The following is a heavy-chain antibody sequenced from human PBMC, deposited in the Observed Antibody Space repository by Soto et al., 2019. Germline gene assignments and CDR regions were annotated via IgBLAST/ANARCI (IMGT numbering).Heavy chain of an antibody. V-gene: IGHV3-64D*06. J-gene: IGHJ5*02. Sequence: GGSLRLSCSASGFIFSGYAMYWVRQAPGRGLECVSGISSNGNYTYYADSVKGRFTISRDNSKTTLYLQMSSLRAEDTAVYYCVKWVIFGVVFVFDPWGQGTMVTV. CDR2: ISSNGNYT. CDR3: VKWVIFGVVFVFDP. CDR1: GFIFSGYA. D-gene: IGHD3-3*01.